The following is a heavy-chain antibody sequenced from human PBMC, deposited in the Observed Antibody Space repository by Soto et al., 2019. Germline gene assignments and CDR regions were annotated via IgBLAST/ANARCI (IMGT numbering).Heavy chain of an antibody. CDR1: GFTFSSYS. Sequence: GGSLRLSCAASGFTFSSYSMNWVRQAPGKGLEWVSYISSSSSTIYYADSVKGRFTISRDNAKNSLFLQMNSLRAEDTAVYYCARDRPRIVVVPAARAGWFDPWGQGTLVTVSS. V-gene: IGHV3-48*01. D-gene: IGHD2-2*01. J-gene: IGHJ5*02. CDR2: ISSSSSTI. CDR3: ARDRPRIVVVPAARAGWFDP.